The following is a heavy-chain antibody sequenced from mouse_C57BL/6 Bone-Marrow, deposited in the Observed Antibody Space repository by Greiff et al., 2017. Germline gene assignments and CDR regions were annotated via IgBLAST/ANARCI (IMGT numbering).Heavy chain of an antibody. Sequence: VQLQQSGAELARPGASVKMSCKASGYTFTSYTMHWVKQRPGQGLEWIGYINPSSGYTKYNQKFKDKATLTADNSSSTAYMQLSSLTSEDSAVYCGSRRIYFDYDEAWFAYWGQGTLGTVSA. CDR2: INPSSGYT. V-gene: IGHV1-4*01. CDR1: GYTFTSYT. J-gene: IGHJ3*01. CDR3: SRRIYFDYDEAWFAY. D-gene: IGHD2-4*01.